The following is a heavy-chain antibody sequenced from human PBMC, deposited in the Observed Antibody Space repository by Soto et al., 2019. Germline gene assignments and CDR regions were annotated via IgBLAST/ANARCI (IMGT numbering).Heavy chain of an antibody. CDR3: ARVRLERRLDYYYYGMDV. Sequence: GGSLRLSCAASGFTFSSYGMHWVRQAPGKGLEWVAVIWYDGSNKYYADSVKGRFTISRDNSKNTLYLQMNSLRAEDTAVYYCARVRLERRLDYYYYGMDVWGQGTTVTVSS. J-gene: IGHJ6*02. V-gene: IGHV3-33*01. CDR1: GFTFSSYG. D-gene: IGHD1-1*01. CDR2: IWYDGSNK.